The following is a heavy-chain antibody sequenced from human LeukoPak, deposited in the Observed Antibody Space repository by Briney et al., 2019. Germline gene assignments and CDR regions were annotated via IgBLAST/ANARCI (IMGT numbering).Heavy chain of an antibody. CDR2: ISGTSVNI. V-gene: IGHV3-23*01. CDR3: AKKLPANREFDY. D-gene: IGHD1-14*01. CDR1: GFTFSSYA. Sequence: GGSLRLSCAASGFTFSSYAMGWVRQAPGTGLEWVSSISGTSVNIEYADSVKGRFTISRDNSKNTLYLQMNSLRAEDTAVYYCAKKLPANREFDYWGQGTLVTVSS. J-gene: IGHJ4*02.